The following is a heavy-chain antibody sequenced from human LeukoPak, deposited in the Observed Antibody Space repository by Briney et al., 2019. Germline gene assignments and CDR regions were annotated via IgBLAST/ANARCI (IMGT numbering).Heavy chain of an antibody. CDR1: GFTFNNYA. Sequence: GGSLRLSCAASGFTFNNYAMNWVRQAPGKGLEWVSVISGSGGTTYYADSVKGRFTISRDNAKNSLYLQMNSLRAEDTAVYYCARLGSQGGVAALDYWGQGTLVTVPS. V-gene: IGHV3-23*01. D-gene: IGHD6-25*01. CDR3: ARLGSQGGVAALDY. J-gene: IGHJ4*02. CDR2: ISGSGGTT.